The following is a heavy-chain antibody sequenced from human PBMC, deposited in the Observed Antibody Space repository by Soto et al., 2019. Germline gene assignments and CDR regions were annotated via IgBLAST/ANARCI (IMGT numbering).Heavy chain of an antibody. Sequence: QVQLQESGPGLVKPSETLSLTCTVSGGSVSSGSYYWSWIRQPPGKGLEWIGYIYYNGNTNYNPSLRSRAPISVDTSKSQFSLKLSSVTAADTAVYYCASALYCSGGSCSFAPWGQGTLVTVSS. D-gene: IGHD2-15*01. J-gene: IGHJ5*02. CDR2: IYYNGNT. V-gene: IGHV4-61*01. CDR3: ASALYCSGGSCSFAP. CDR1: GGSVSSGSYY.